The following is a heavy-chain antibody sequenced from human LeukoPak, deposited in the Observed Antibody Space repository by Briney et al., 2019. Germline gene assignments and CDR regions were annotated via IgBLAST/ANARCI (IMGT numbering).Heavy chain of an antibody. D-gene: IGHD1-1*01. J-gene: IGHJ3*01. CDR1: GDSVSNNGVA. CDR2: TYFGSKWYS. CDR3: ARQRSRALDL. V-gene: IGHV6-1*01. Sequence: SQTLSLTFAISGDSVSNNGVAWNWIRQSPSRGLEWLGRTYFGSKWYSDYAMSVKSRITINPDTSKNQFSLQLNSVTPEDTAVYFCARQRSRALDLWGQGTMVTVSS.